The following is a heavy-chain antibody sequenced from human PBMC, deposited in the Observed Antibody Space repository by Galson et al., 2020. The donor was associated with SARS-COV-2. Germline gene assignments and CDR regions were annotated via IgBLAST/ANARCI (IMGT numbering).Heavy chain of an antibody. CDR2: ISGSSNTI. Sequence: GESLKISCAVSGLTFSNYSMNWVRQAPGKGLEWVSYISGSSNTIYYADSVKGRFTISRDNAKNSLYLQMNSLRAEDTAVYYCASYCSSTSCYKGANDYCGQGTLVTVSS. CDR3: ASYCSSTSCYKGANDY. V-gene: IGHV3-48*01. CDR1: GLTFSNYS. D-gene: IGHD2-2*01. J-gene: IGHJ4*02.